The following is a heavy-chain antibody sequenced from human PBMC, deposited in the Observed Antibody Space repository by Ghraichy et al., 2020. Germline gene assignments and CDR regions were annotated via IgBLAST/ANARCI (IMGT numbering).Heavy chain of an antibody. CDR3: ARTNTGYCSGGSCPYYYYYGMDV. D-gene: IGHD2-15*01. J-gene: IGHJ6*02. V-gene: IGHV1-2*02. CDR2: INPNSGGT. CDR1: GYTFTGYY. Sequence: ASVKVSCKASGYTFTGYYMHWVRQAPGQGLEWMGWINPNSGGTNYAQKFQGRVTMTRDTSISTAYMELSRLRSDDTAVYYCARTNTGYCSGGSCPYYYYYGMDVWGQGTTVTVSS.